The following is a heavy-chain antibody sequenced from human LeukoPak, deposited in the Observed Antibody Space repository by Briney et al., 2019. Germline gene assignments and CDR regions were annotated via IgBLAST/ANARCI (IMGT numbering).Heavy chain of an antibody. J-gene: IGHJ5*02. CDR3: ARDDPDYDFWSGYLKA. CDR1: GFTFSSYA. D-gene: IGHD3-3*01. CDR2: ISYDGSNK. Sequence: PGGSLRLSCAASGFTFSSYAMHWVRQAPGKGLEWVAVISYDGSNKYYADSVKGRFTISRDNSKTTLYLQMNSLRAEDTAVYYCARDDPDYDFWSGYLKAWGQGTLVTVSS. V-gene: IGHV3-30-3*01.